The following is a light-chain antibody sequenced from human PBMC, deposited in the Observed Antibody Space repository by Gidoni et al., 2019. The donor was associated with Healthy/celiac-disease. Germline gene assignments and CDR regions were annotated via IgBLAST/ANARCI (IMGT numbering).Light chain of an antibody. CDR3: QQYGSSSWT. Sequence: LVLTQSPGTLSLSPGERATLSCRPSQSVSSSYLAWYQQKPGQSPRLLIDGASSRATGIPDRFSGSGSGTDFTLTISRLEHEDFAVYYWQQYGSSSWTFGQGTKVEIK. J-gene: IGKJ1*01. V-gene: IGKV3-20*01. CDR1: QSVSSSY. CDR2: GAS.